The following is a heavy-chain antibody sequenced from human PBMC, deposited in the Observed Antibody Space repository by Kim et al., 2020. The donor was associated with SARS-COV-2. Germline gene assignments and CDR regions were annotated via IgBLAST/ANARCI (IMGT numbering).Heavy chain of an antibody. CDR1: GYTFTSYD. CDR3: ARGGLGIDYYYYGMDV. J-gene: IGHJ6*02. D-gene: IGHD2-2*03. V-gene: IGHV1-8*01. CDR2: MNPNSGNT. Sequence: ASVKVSCKASGYTFTSYDINWVRQATGQGLEWMGWMNPNSGNTGYAQKFQGRVTMTRNTSISTAYMELSSLRSEDTAVYYCARGGLGIDYYYYGMDVWGQGTTVTVSS.